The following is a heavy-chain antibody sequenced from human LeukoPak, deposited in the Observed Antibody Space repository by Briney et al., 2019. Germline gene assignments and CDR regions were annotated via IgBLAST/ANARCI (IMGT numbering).Heavy chain of an antibody. CDR2: IYYSGSA. CDR1: GGSISSGGYY. CDR3: ARETYYDYVWGRHAFDI. Sequence: SQTLSLTCTVSGGSISSGGYYWSWIRQHPGKGLEWIGYIYYSGSAYYNPSLKSRVTISVDTSKNQFSLKLSSVTAPDTAVYYCARETYYDYVWGRHAFDIWGQGTMVTVSS. J-gene: IGHJ3*02. D-gene: IGHD3-16*01. V-gene: IGHV4-31*03.